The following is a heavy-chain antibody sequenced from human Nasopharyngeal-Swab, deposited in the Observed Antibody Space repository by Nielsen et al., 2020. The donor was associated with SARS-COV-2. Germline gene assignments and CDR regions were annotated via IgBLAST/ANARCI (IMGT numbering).Heavy chain of an antibody. CDR2: IYTSGST. J-gene: IGHJ4*02. V-gene: IGHV4-4*07. Sequence: GSLRLFCTVSGGSISSYYWSWIRQPAGKGLEWIGRIYTSGSTNYNPSLKSRVTMSVDTSKNQFSLKLSSVTAADTAVYYCARDRVDDYYDSSGQVYYFDYWGQGTLVTVSS. CDR3: ARDRVDDYYDSSGQVYYFDY. CDR1: GGSISSYY. D-gene: IGHD3-22*01.